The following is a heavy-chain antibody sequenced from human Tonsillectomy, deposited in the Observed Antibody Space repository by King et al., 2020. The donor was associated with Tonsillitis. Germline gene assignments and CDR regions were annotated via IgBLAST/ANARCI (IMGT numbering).Heavy chain of an antibody. CDR1: GFTFSNDA. CDR2: IYSGGRT. Sequence: VQLVESGGGLVQPGGSLRLSCAASGFTFSNDAMNWVRQAPGKGLEWVSVIYSGGRTYYADSVKGRFTISRDNSKNTLYLHMNSLRAGDTAVYYGAKGQGYGSGRYQCAMDVGGQGTTVTVAS. J-gene: IGHJ6*02. V-gene: IGHV3-23*03. CDR3: AKGQGYGSGRYQCAMDV. D-gene: IGHD3-10*01.